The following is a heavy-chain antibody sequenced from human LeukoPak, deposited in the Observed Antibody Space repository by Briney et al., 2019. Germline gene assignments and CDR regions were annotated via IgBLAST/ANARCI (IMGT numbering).Heavy chain of an antibody. J-gene: IGHJ5*02. D-gene: IGHD3-10*01. CDR3: AREAGIDYYGSGSRGWFYP. V-gene: IGHV1-18*01. CDR2: ISAYNGNT. Sequence: GASVKVSCKASGYTFTSYGISWVRQAPGQGLEWMGWISAYNGNTNYAQKLQGRVTMTTDTSTSTAYMELRSLRSDDTAVYYCAREAGIDYYGSGSRGWFYPWGQGTLVTVSS. CDR1: GYTFTSYG.